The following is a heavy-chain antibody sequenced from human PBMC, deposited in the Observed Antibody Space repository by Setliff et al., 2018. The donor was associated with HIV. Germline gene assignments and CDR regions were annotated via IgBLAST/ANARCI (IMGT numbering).Heavy chain of an antibody. CDR3: ARDRIPDLSGSYDY. CDR1: GNTFTSYY. CDR2: IDPDRGDT. Sequence: ASVKVSCKTSGNTFTSYYMHWVRQAPGQGLAWMGLIDPDRGDTVYAEKFQERVTITRDMSTSTAYMELRSLRSDDTAVYYCARDRIPDLSGSYDYWGQGTLVTVSS. D-gene: IGHD1-26*01. J-gene: IGHJ4*02. V-gene: IGHV1-46*01.